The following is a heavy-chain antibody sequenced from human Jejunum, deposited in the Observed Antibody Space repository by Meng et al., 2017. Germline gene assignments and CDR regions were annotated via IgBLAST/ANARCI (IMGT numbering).Heavy chain of an antibody. CDR3: VRDLYGDNGAHFDF. V-gene: IGHV1-3*04. CDR1: GYTSTNHL. J-gene: IGHJ4*02. Sequence: LVQSESGVKKPVASLKATMKASGYTSTNHLIHWVRQAPGQGLEWMGWRKTENGDTKYSQKFQGRVTFTRDTSATTAYMELSSLGSEDTAVYFCVRDLYGDNGAHFDFWGQGTLVTVSS. CDR2: RKTENGDT. D-gene: IGHD4-17*01.